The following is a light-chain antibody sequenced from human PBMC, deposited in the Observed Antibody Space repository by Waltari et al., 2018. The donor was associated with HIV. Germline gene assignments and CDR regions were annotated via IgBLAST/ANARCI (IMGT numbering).Light chain of an antibody. Sequence: QSVLTQPPSASGTPGQRVTISCSGGSYHIGGNAVSWYQHLPGTAPKLLIHSNSQRPSGVPARFSGSKSGTSASLAISGLQSEDEGHYYCAAWDDNLNALFGGGTKVTVL. CDR3: AAWDDNLNAL. CDR2: SNS. J-gene: IGLJ2*01. V-gene: IGLV1-44*01. CDR1: SYHIGGNA.